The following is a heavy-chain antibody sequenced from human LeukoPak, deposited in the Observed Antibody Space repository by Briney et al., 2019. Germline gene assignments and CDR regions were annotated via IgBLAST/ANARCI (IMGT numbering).Heavy chain of an antibody. CDR1: GYTFDSYG. CDR2: IRAYNGNT. D-gene: IGHD3-10*01. Sequence: ASVKVSCKASGYTFDSYGISWVRQAPGQGLEWMGWIRAYNGNTNYGQRFQGRITMTKDTSTNTVNMELRSLRSDDTAVYYCARVGSASYYGMDVWGQGTTVIVSS. CDR3: ARVGSASYYGMDV. J-gene: IGHJ6*02. V-gene: IGHV1-18*01.